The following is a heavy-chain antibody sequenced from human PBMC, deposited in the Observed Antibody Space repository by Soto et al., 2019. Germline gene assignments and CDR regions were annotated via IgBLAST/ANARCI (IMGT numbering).Heavy chain of an antibody. Sequence: GGSLRLSCEGSGSIFSDYEMNWVRQVPGKGLEWISYISISGTIIHYADSVKGRFTISRDNAKNSVYLQMNSLRVEDTAIYYCAREGGFDWFYPWGQGTLVTVSS. V-gene: IGHV3-48*03. CDR1: GSIFSDYE. J-gene: IGHJ5*02. CDR3: AREGGFDWFYP. CDR2: ISISGTII.